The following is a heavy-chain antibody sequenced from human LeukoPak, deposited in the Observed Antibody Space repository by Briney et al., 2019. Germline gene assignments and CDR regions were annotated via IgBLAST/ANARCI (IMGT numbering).Heavy chain of an antibody. CDR2: IGTAGDT. J-gene: IGHJ6*03. CDR3: ARGRSEYSGHYYYYYMDV. V-gene: IGHV3-13*01. Sequence: GGSQRLSCAASGFTFSSYDMHWVRQATGKGLEWVSAIGTAGDTYYPGSVKGRFTISRENAKNSLYLQMNSLRAGDTAVYYCARGRSEYSGHYYYYYMDVWGKGTTVTVSS. D-gene: IGHD3-10*01. CDR1: GFTFSSYD.